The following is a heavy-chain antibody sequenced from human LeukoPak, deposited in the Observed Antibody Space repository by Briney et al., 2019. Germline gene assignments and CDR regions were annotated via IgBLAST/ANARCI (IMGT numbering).Heavy chain of an antibody. J-gene: IGHJ4*02. Sequence: GGSLRLSCAASGLTFSSYAMHWVRQAPGKGLEWVAVISYDGSNKYYADSVKGRFTISRDNSKNTLYLQMNSLRAGDTAVYYCARGLADYYDSSGYRSGYFDYWGPGTLVTVSS. CDR3: ARGLADYYDSSGYRSGYFDY. CDR2: ISYDGSNK. D-gene: IGHD3-22*01. V-gene: IGHV3-30-3*01. CDR1: GLTFSSYA.